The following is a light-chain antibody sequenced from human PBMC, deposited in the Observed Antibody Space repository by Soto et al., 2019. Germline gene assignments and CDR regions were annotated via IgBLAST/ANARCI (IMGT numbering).Light chain of an antibody. J-gene: IGKJ2*01. CDR1: QSISSW. V-gene: IGKV1-5*03. CDR2: KAS. Sequence: DIQMTQSPSTLSASVGDSVTITCRASQSISSWLAWYQQKPGRAPKLLIYKASSLESGVPSRFSGSESGTEFTLTISSLQPYDFATYYCQQYNDYPYTFGQGTKLEI. CDR3: QQYNDYPYT.